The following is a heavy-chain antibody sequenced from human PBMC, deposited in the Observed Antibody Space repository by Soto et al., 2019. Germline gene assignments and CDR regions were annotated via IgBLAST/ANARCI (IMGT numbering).Heavy chain of an antibody. D-gene: IGHD2-15*01. V-gene: IGHV1-18*01. CDR1: GYTFTIYG. J-gene: IGHJ5*02. Sequence: GASVKVSCKASGYTFTIYGISWVRQAPGQGLEWMGWISAYNGNTNYAQKLQGRVTMTTDTSTSTAYMELRSLRSDDTAVYYCARYCSGGSCLHNWFDPWGQGTLVTVSS. CDR3: ARYCSGGSCLHNWFDP. CDR2: ISAYNGNT.